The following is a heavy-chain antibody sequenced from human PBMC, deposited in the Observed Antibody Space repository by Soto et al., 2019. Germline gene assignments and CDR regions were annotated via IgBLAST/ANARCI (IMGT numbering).Heavy chain of an antibody. CDR1: GGSISRYY. Sequence: QVRLQESAPGLVKPSETLSLTCTVSGGSISRYYWSWIRQPPGKGLEWIGYMYNTGSTIYNPSLKSRVTISVDTSKNHFSLKLNSVTAADTAVYYCARDLWGYCGADCYPLDVWGQGTTVTVSS. D-gene: IGHD2-21*02. V-gene: IGHV4-59*01. CDR2: MYNTGST. J-gene: IGHJ6*02. CDR3: ARDLWGYCGADCYPLDV.